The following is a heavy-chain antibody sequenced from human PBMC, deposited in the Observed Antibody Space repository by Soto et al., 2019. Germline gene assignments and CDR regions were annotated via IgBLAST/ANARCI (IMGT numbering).Heavy chain of an antibody. CDR1: GFTFSNYG. CDR3: ARDIESVTAKHFFYYYAMDV. D-gene: IGHD2-8*01. V-gene: IGHV1-18*01. Sequence: QGQLVQSGAEVKKAGASVKLSCKASGFTFSNYGLNWVRQAPGQGLEWMGGVSANNGHTNDAQNLQGRVSMTTDTSTSTAYMELRGVTFDDTAVYYCARDIESVTAKHFFYYYAMDVWGQGTTVTVSS. J-gene: IGHJ6*02. CDR2: VSANNGHT.